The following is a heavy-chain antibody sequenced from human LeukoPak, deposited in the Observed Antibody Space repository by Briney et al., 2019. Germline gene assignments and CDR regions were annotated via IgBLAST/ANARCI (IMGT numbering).Heavy chain of an antibody. J-gene: IGHJ5*02. Sequence: PGGSLRLSCAASGFTFSSYAMSWVRQAPGKGLEWVSAISGSGGSTYYADSVKGRFTISRDNSKNTLYLQMNSLRAEDTAVNYFAKDPPIPYYDILTGENWFDPWGQGTLVTVSS. D-gene: IGHD3-9*01. CDR1: GFTFSSYA. CDR2: ISGSGGST. V-gene: IGHV3-23*01. CDR3: AKDPPIPYYDILTGENWFDP.